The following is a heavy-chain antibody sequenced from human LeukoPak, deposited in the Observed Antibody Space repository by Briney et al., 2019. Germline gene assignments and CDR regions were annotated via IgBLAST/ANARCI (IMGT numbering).Heavy chain of an antibody. J-gene: IGHJ3*02. D-gene: IGHD2-2*01. V-gene: IGHV3-33*01. Sequence: PGGSLRLSCTASGFTFSNYGIHWVRQAPGKGLEWVAVIWHDGYQKYYEDSVKGRFTITRDDSENTVYLQMYSLRAEDTAVYYCARDGSTKMAHTYDAFVIWGQGTMVTVSS. CDR1: GFTFSNYG. CDR3: ARDGSTKMAHTYDAFVI. CDR2: IWHDGYQK.